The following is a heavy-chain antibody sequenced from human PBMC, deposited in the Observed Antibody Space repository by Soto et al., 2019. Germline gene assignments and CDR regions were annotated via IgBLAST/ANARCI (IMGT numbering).Heavy chain of an antibody. V-gene: IGHV1-3*05. CDR1: GYTFTSHA. D-gene: IGHD6-13*01. J-gene: IGHJ5*02. CDR2: INAGNGNT. CDR3: ARDGIAAAGTSWFDP. Sequence: QVQLVQSGAEEKKLGASVKVSCKASGYTFTSHAMHWVRQAPGQRLEWMGWINAGNGNTKYSQKFQGRVTITTDTSASTGYMELSSLRSEDTAVYYCARDGIAAAGTSWFDPWGQGTLVTVSS.